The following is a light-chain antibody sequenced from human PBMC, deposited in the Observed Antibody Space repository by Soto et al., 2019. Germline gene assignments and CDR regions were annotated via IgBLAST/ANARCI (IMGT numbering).Light chain of an antibody. Sequence: EIVMTQSPATLSVSRGERATLSCRANQAISSNLAWYQQKPGQAPRLLIYGASTRATSIPDRFSGSGSGTEFTLTISSLQSEDFAVYYCQHYNNWLGTFGGGTKVDI. V-gene: IGKV3-15*01. CDR1: QAISSN. J-gene: IGKJ4*01. CDR2: GAS. CDR3: QHYNNWLGT.